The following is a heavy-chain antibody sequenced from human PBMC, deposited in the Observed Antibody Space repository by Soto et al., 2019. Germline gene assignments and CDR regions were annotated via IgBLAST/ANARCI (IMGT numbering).Heavy chain of an antibody. CDR2: ISYDGSNK. CDR1: GFTFSSYG. V-gene: IGHV3-30*18. CDR3: AKVGAAAGRDY. D-gene: IGHD6-13*01. Sequence: QVQLVESGGGVVQPGRSLRLSCAASGFTFSSYGMHWVRQAPGKGLEWVAVISYDGSNKYYADSVKGRFTSSRDNSKNTLYLQMNSLRAEDTAVYYCAKVGAAAGRDYWGQGTLVTVSS. J-gene: IGHJ4*02.